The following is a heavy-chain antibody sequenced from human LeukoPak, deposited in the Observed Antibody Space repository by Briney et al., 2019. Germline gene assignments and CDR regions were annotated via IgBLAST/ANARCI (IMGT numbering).Heavy chain of an antibody. CDR2: VYYSGST. D-gene: IGHD2-8*01. CDR3: ARSFNGRGYYYSGMDV. V-gene: IGHV4-59*01. CDR1: GGSISGYY. Sequence: SETLSLTCTVSGGSISGYYGGWMRQPPGKGLEWMGYVYYSGSTGYNPSLTSRVTISVDTSKNQFSPNLSSVTAADTAVYYCARSFNGRGYYYSGMDVCGQGTTVTVSS. J-gene: IGHJ6*02.